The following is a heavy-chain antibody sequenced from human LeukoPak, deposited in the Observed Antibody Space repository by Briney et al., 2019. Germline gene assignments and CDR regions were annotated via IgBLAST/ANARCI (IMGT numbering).Heavy chain of an antibody. Sequence: SETLSLTCTVSGGSISTGDYYWGWIRQSPGKGXXXXXXIRYSGTTYYNPSLKSRVTLSVDTSKNQFSLKLSSVTPAADTTVYYCARQLGRGLWTFDFWGQGTLVTVSS. V-gene: IGHV4-39*01. D-gene: IGHD7-27*01. CDR3: ARQLGRGLWTFDF. CDR2: IRYSGTT. CDR1: GGSISTGDYY. J-gene: IGHJ4*02.